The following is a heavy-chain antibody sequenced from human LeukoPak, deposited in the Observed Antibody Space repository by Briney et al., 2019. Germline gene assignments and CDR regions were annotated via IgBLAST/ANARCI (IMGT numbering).Heavy chain of an antibody. Sequence: GGSLRLSCAASGFNFDHYWMTWVRQAPGKGLEWVANIKQDGSEKVYLDSMKGRFTISRDNSRDSLYLQMNSLRPEDTAVYCARDPGSGWRGGFDLWGQGTPVTVSS. J-gene: IGHJ5*02. V-gene: IGHV3-7*04. CDR1: GFNFDHYW. CDR3: ARDPGSGWRGGFDL. CDR2: IKQDGSEK. D-gene: IGHD6-19*01.